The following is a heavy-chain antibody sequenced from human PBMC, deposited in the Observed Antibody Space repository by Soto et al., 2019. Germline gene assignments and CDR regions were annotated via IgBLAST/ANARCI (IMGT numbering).Heavy chain of an antibody. D-gene: IGHD3-3*01. J-gene: IGHJ4*02. V-gene: IGHV3-9*01. CDR3: AKGRYDFWSPYYFDS. CDR1: GLNFDDFA. Sequence: EVQLVESGXXLVQPGRSLRLSCVGTGLNFDDFAMHWVRQAPGKGLXWVSGITWNSRVLAYADSVKGRFTISRDNARNSLYLQMDSLRDEDTALHYCAKGRYDFWSPYYFDSWGQGTLVTVSS. CDR2: ITWNSRVL.